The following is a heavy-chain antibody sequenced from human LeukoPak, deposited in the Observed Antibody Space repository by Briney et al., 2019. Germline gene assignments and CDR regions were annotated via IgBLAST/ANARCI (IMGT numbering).Heavy chain of an antibody. CDR1: GGSISSGDYY. V-gene: IGHV4-30-4*08. J-gene: IGHJ4*02. CDR2: IYYSGST. Sequence: SQTLSLTCTVSGGSISSGDYYWSWIRQPPGKGLEWIGYIYYSGSTYYNPSLKSRVTISVDTSKNQFSLKLSSVTAADTAVYYCARLIPWSGYYPDYWGQGTLVTVSS. D-gene: IGHD3-3*01. CDR3: ARLIPWSGYYPDY.